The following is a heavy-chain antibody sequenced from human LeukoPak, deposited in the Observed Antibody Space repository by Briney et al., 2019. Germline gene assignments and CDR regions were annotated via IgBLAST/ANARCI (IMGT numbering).Heavy chain of an antibody. CDR1: GGTFSSYA. J-gene: IGHJ5*02. D-gene: IGHD2-2*01. CDR3: ARAGARAVPAASGGGVYWFDP. CDR2: IIPIFGTA. V-gene: IGHV1-69*13. Sequence: ASVKVSCKASGGTFSSYAISWVRQAPGQGLEWMGGIIPIFGTANYAQKFQGRVTITADESTSTAYMELSSLRSEDTAVYYCARAGARAVPAASGGGVYWFDPWGQGTLVTVSS.